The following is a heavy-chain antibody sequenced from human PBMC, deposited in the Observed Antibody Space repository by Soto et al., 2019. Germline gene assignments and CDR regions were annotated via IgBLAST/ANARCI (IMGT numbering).Heavy chain of an antibody. J-gene: IGHJ4*02. D-gene: IGHD3-9*01. Sequence: GGSLRLSSTASEFSFRIYAVHWIRKSPGKGLEWVAVISFNGNSLHYADSVKDRFTISRDNSKSTLYLQMNNMRTEDTAVYYCARTFDTITYYFDYWGQGTLVTVSS. CDR3: ARTFDTITYYFDY. CDR1: EFSFRIYA. CDR2: ISFNGNSL. V-gene: IGHV3-30-3*01.